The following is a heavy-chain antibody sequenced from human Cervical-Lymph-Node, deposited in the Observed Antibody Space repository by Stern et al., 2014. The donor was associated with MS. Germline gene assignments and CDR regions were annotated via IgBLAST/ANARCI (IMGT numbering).Heavy chain of an antibody. CDR2: IIPVFGTA. V-gene: IGHV1-69*01. CDR3: ARDSDLENTGYGMDV. CDR1: GGPFSDFA. J-gene: IGHJ6*02. D-gene: IGHD1-1*01. Sequence: MQLVESGAEVRKPGSSVRVSCQASGGPFSDFAISWVRQAPRQGLEWLGGIIPVFGTANYAQKFQGRVTITADESTSTAYMELSSLRSEDTAVYCARDSDLENTGYGMDVWGQGTTVTVSS.